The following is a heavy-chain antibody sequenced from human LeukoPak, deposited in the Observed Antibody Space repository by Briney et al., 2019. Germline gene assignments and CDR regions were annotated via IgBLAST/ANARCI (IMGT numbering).Heavy chain of an antibody. V-gene: IGHV1-69*04. CDR3: ARDGEMATVNGGQGYYDGMDV. J-gene: IGHJ6*02. CDR2: IIPMFGIA. CDR1: VGTLSSYA. Sequence: ASVKVSRKASVGTLSSYAISGVRQAPGQGVEWMGRIIPMFGIANYAQKFQGRGTMTEDKSTSTGYTELSSLRSEDTAVYYGARDGEMATVNGGQGYYDGMDVWGQGTTVTVSS. D-gene: IGHD5-24*01.